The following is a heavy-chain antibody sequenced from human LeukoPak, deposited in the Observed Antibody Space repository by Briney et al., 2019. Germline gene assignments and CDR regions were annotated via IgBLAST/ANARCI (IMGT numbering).Heavy chain of an antibody. CDR1: GFTFSSYG. Sequence: GGSLRLSCAASGFTFSSYGMHWVRQAPGKGLEWVAFIRYDGSNKYYADSVKGRFTISRDNSKNTLYLQMNSLRAEDTAVYYCAKDSLRYFDWLREAIAFDYWGQGTLVTVSS. J-gene: IGHJ4*02. V-gene: IGHV3-30*02. CDR2: IRYDGSNK. D-gene: IGHD3-9*01. CDR3: AKDSLRYFDWLREAIAFDY.